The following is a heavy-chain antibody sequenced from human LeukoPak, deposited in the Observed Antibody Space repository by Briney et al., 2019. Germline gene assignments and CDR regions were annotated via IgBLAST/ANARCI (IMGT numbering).Heavy chain of an antibody. CDR2: INPNSGGT. CDR3: ARGKSYRGAYYFDY. Sequence: ASVKVSCKASGYTFTSYYVHWVRQAPGQGLEWMGWINPNSGGTNYAQKFQGRVTMTRDTSISTAYMELSRLRSDGTAVYYCARGKSYRGAYYFDYWGQGTLVTVSS. J-gene: IGHJ4*02. CDR1: GYTFTSYY. D-gene: IGHD1-26*01. V-gene: IGHV1-2*02.